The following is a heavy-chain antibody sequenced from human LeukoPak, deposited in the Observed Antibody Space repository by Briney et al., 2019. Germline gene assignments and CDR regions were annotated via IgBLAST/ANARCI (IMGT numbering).Heavy chain of an antibody. CDR1: GGSISSGSYY. D-gene: IGHD2-8*01. CDR2: INHSGST. CDR3: ARGLCTNGVCYRIFDY. Sequence: SETLSLTCTVSGGSISSGSYYWSWIRQPPGKGLEWIGEINHSGSTNYNPSLKSRVTISVDTSKNQFSLKLSSVTAADTAVYYCARGLCTNGVCYRIFDYWGQGTLVTVSS. J-gene: IGHJ4*02. V-gene: IGHV4-39*07.